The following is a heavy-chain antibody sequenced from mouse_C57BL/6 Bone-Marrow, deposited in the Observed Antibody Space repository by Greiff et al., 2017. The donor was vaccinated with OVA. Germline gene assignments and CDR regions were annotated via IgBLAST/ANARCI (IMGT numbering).Heavy chain of an antibody. CDR1: GYTFTSYW. Sequence: QVQLQQPGAELVRPGSSVKLSCKASGYTFTSYWMHWVKQRPIQGLEWIGNIDPSDSETNYNQKFKDKATLTVDKSSSTAYMQLSSLTSEDSAVYYCAREKITTVVARYFDVWGTGTTVTVSS. D-gene: IGHD1-1*01. V-gene: IGHV1-52*01. CDR3: AREKITTVVARYFDV. J-gene: IGHJ1*03. CDR2: IDPSDSET.